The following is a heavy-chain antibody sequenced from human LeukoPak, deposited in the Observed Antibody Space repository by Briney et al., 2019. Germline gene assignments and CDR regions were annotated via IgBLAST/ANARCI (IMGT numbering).Heavy chain of an antibody. J-gene: IGHJ4*02. CDR1: GGSISSGSYY. Sequence: SETLSLTCTVSGGSISSGSYYWSWIRQPPGKGLEWIGYIYYSGSTNYNPSLKSRVTISVDTSKNQFSLKLSSVTAADTAVYYCARDRSLDTAMVEHYFDYWGQGTLVTVSS. CDR2: IYYSGST. D-gene: IGHD5-18*01. V-gene: IGHV4-61*01. CDR3: ARDRSLDTAMVEHYFDY.